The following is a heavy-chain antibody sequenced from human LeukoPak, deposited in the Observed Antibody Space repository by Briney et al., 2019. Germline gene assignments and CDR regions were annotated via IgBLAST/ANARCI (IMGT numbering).Heavy chain of an antibody. D-gene: IGHD5-18*01. J-gene: IGHJ4*02. V-gene: IGHV1-18*01. CDR2: ISAYNGNT. CDR1: GYAFTDFG. Sequence: ASVKVSCKASGYAFTDFGVSWVRQAPGQGLEWMGWISAYNGNTNYVQKFQGRVTMTTDISMSTAYMELRSLRSDDTAVFYCVRDLGVDTSMIFFDYWGQGTLVTVSS. CDR3: VRDLGVDTSMIFFDY.